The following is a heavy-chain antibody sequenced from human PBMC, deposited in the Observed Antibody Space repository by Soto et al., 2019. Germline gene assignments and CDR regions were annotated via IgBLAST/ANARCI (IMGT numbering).Heavy chain of an antibody. J-gene: IGHJ5*02. D-gene: IGHD6-13*01. CDR1: GFTFRSFT. V-gene: IGHV3-21*01. Sequence: GGSLTLSCAASGFTFRSFTMNWVRQAPGKGLEWVSTISSNSAYIYYTDALRGRFTIPRDNASNSLHLQMNSLGAEDTAVYYCTRDASRDSSARGWFDPWGPGTLVTVSS. CDR2: ISSNSAYI. CDR3: TRDASRDSSARGWFDP.